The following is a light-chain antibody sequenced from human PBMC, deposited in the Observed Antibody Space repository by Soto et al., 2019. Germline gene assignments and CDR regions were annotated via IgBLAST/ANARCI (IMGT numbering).Light chain of an antibody. CDR3: HQYNNWPLFT. CDR2: RAS. Sequence: EKVMTQSPATLSVSPGERATLSCRASQSIGSNLAWYQQKPGQAPRLLIYRASTRATGIPDRFSGSGFGTDFPLTISSLQSEDFAVYFCHQYNNWPLFTFGPGTKVDIK. J-gene: IGKJ3*01. CDR1: QSIGSN. V-gene: IGKV3-15*01.